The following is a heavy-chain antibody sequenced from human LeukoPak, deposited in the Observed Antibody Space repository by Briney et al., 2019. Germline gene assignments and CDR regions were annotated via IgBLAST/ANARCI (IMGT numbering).Heavy chain of an antibody. V-gene: IGHV3-21*01. Sequence: GGSLRLSCAASGFTFSSYSMNWVRQAPGKGLEWVSSITSSRSYIYYADSVKGRFTISRDNAKNSLYLQMNSLRAEDTAVYCCARDYYDSSGYYYLAYWGQGTLVTVSS. D-gene: IGHD3-22*01. CDR2: ITSSRSYI. CDR1: GFTFSSYS. CDR3: ARDYYDSSGYYYLAY. J-gene: IGHJ4*02.